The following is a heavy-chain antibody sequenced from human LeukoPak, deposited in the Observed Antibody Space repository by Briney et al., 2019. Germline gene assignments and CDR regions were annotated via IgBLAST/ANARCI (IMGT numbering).Heavy chain of an antibody. CDR2: INPNSGGS. J-gene: IGHJ5*02. V-gene: IGHV1-2*06. Sequence: GASVKVSCKASGYTFTGYYMHWVRQAPGQGLEWMGRINPNSGGSNYAQKFQGRVTMTRDTSISTAYMELSRLRSDDTAVYYCARAHSSGWSNWFDPWGQGTLVTVSS. D-gene: IGHD6-19*01. CDR3: ARAHSSGWSNWFDP. CDR1: GYTFTGYY.